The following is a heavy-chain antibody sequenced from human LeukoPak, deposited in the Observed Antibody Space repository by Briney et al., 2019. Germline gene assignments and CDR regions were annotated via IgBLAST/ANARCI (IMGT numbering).Heavy chain of an antibody. V-gene: IGHV1-69*06. CDR2: IIPIFGTA. D-gene: IGHD3-3*01. Sequence: GASVKVSCKASGGTFSSYAISWVRQAPGQGLEWMGGIIPIFGTANYAQKFQGRVTITADKSTSTAYMELSSLRSEDTAVYYCARGVLRFLENYFDYWGQGTLVTVSS. CDR3: ARGVLRFLENYFDY. J-gene: IGHJ4*02. CDR1: GGTFSSYA.